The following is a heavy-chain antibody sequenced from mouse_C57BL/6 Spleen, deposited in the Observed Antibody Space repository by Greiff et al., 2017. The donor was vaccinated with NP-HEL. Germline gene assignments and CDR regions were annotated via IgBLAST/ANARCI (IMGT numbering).Heavy chain of an antibody. CDR3: ARAASYYAMDY. Sequence: EVQLVESGPGMVKPSQSLSLTCTVTGYSITSGYDWHWIRHFPGNKLEWMGYISYSGSTNYNPSLKSRISITHDTSKNHFFLKLNSVTTEDTATYYCARAASYYAMDYWGQGTSVTVSS. CDR1: GYSITSGYD. CDR2: ISYSGST. V-gene: IGHV3-1*01. J-gene: IGHJ4*01. D-gene: IGHD1-2*01.